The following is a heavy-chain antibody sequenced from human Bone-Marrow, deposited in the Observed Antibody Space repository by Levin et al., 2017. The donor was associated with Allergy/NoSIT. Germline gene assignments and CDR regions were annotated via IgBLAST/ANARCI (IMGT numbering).Heavy chain of an antibody. CDR3: ARAPIGQITWFFDL. Sequence: GGSLRLSCAASGFNFRSYAIHWVRQAPGKGLEWVAVISFDGTNDHYGDFVKGRFTISRDNSNNTVYVQMNRLTTEDTAVYYCARAPIGQITWFFDLWGRGTLVTVSS. D-gene: IGHD5-24*01. V-gene: IGHV3-30*04. CDR1: GFNFRSYA. CDR2: ISFDGTND. J-gene: IGHJ2*01.